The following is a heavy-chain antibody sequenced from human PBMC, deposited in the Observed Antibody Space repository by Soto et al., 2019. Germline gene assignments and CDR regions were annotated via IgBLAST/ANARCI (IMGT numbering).Heavy chain of an antibody. Sequence: GGSLRLSCAASGFTFSSYGMHWVRQAPGKGLEWVAVIWYDGSNKYYADSVKGRFTISRDNSKNTLYLQMNSLRAEDTAVYYCARDSATMVRGVITNFDYWGQGTLVTVS. CDR3: ARDSATMVRGVITNFDY. J-gene: IGHJ4*02. D-gene: IGHD3-10*01. CDR1: GFTFSSYG. V-gene: IGHV3-33*01. CDR2: IWYDGSNK.